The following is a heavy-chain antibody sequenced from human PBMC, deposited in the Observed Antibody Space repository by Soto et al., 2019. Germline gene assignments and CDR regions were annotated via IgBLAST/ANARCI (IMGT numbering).Heavy chain of an antibody. J-gene: IGHJ4*01. CDR2: INTNGVNT. Sequence: EVQRVESGGGLVQPGGSLRLSCAASGFTFSGYSKFWVRQAPGKGLEYVSAINTNGVNTFYAKSVKGRFTISRDNSKNTMYLQMGSLIAEDMAVYYCARGRVEDSSGWAIYFDYWGHGTLVTVSS. CDR3: ARGRVEDSSGWAIYFDY. CDR1: GFTFSGYS. D-gene: IGHD6-19*01. V-gene: IGHV3-64*01.